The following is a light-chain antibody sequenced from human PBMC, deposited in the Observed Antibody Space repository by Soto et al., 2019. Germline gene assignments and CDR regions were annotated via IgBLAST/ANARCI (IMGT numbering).Light chain of an antibody. V-gene: IGKV1-17*01. CDR3: LQHKSYPWT. J-gene: IGKJ1*01. CDR2: HTS. CDR1: LDIGND. Sequence: DIQVPQSPPSLSASIGDRVSITCRACLDIGNDLDWYQQKPGKAPKRLLYHTSTLQSGVPSRFSGAGSGAEFTLTINGLQAEDFATYFCLQHKSYPWTFGQGTKVDIK.